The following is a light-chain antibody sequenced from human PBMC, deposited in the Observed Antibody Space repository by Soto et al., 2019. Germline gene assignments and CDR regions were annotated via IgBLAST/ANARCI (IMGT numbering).Light chain of an antibody. CDR3: HQSYSNPT. Sequence: DILMTQSPSSLSASVGDRVTITCRASQSISSYLNWYQQKPRNAPKLLIYGASSLQSAVPSRFSGSGSGTAFTLTTNSRQPEDLATYYCHQSYSNPTVGGGTKVETK. V-gene: IGKV1-39*01. CDR2: GAS. CDR1: QSISSY. J-gene: IGKJ4*01.